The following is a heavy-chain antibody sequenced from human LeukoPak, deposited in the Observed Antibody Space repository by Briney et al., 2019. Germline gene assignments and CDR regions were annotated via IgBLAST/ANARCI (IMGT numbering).Heavy chain of an antibody. V-gene: IGHV4-34*01. CDR3: ARVTLDDPYYYDSSGYYYAYYFDY. CDR1: GGSFSGYY. D-gene: IGHD3-22*01. J-gene: IGHJ4*02. Sequence: SETLSLTCAVYGGSFSGYYWSWIRQPPGKGLEWIGEINHSGSTNYNPSLKSRVTISVDTAKNQFSLKLNSVTAADTAVYYCARVTLDDPYYYDSSGYYYAYYFDYWGQGTLVTVSS. CDR2: INHSGST.